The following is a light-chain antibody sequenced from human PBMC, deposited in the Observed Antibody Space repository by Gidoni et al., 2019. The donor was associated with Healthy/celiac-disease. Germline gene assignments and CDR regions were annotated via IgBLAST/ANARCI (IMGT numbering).Light chain of an antibody. J-gene: IGLJ3*02. Sequence: QSVLTQPPSVSGAPGQRVTLPCTGSSSNIGAGYDVHWYQQLPGTAPKLLIYGNSNRPSGVPDRFSGSKSGTSASLAITGLQAEDEADYYCQSYDSSLSGLWVFGGGTKLTVL. CDR2: GNS. CDR1: SSNIGAGYD. CDR3: QSYDSSLSGLWV. V-gene: IGLV1-40*01.